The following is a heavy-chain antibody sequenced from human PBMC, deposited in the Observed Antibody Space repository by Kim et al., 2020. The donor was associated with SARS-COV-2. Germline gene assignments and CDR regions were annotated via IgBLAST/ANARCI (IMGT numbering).Heavy chain of an antibody. J-gene: IGHJ4*02. CDR2: IYYSGST. Sequence: SETLSLTCTVSGGSVSSGSYYWSWIRQPPGKGLEWIGYIYYSGSTNYNPSLKSRVTISVDTSKNQFSLKLSSVTAADTAVYYCARVRWELLRGFDYWGQGTLVTVSS. CDR3: ARVRWELLRGFDY. D-gene: IGHD1-26*01. V-gene: IGHV4-61*01. CDR1: GGSVSSGSYY.